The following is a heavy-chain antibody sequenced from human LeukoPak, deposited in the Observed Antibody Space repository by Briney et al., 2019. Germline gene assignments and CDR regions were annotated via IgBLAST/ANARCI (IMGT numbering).Heavy chain of an antibody. D-gene: IGHD6-19*01. CDR3: ARVEGGYDGSGWSYFDY. CDR2: IKQDGSEK. Sequence: ETLSLTCAVYGGSFSGYYWSWVRQAPGKGLEWVANIKQDGSEKYYVDSVKGRFTISRDNAKNSLYLQMNSLRAEDTAVYYCARVEGGYDGSGWSYFDYWGQGTLVTVSS. V-gene: IGHV3-7*01. CDR1: GGSFSGYY. J-gene: IGHJ4*02.